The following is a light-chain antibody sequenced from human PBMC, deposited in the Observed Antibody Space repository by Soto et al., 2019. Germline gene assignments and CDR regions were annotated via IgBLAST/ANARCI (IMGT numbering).Light chain of an antibody. J-gene: IGLJ1*01. CDR3: CSYAGSSIYV. V-gene: IGLV2-23*02. CDR1: SSDVGSYTL. Sequence: QSVLTQPASVSGSPGQSITISCTGTSSDVGSYTLVSWYQQHPGKAHKLMIFEVSKRPSGVSNRLSGSKSGNTASLTFSGLQAEDEADYYCCSYAGSSIYVFGAGTKVTVL. CDR2: EVS.